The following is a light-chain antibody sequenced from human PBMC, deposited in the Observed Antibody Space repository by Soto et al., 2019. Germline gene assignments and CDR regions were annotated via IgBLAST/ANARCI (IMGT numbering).Light chain of an antibody. J-gene: IGKJ2*01. CDR3: QQYGRSPPFT. CDR2: GAS. CDR1: QCVSSSY. Sequence: ELVLTQSPGTLSLSPGERATLSCRASQCVSSSYLAWYQQKPGQAPRLLIYGASNRATGIPDRFSGSGSGTDFTLTISRLEPEDFAVYFCQQYGRSPPFTFGQGTKVEIK. V-gene: IGKV3-20*01.